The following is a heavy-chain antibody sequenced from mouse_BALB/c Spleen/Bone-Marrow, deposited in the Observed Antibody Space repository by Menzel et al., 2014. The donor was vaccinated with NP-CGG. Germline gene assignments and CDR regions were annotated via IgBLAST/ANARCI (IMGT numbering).Heavy chain of an antibody. CDR2: IRSSGDT. Sequence: GGLVKPGGSLELCCKASGFSLSGNYWICWVRQAPGKGLEWIGIIRSSGDTYYTTWAKGRFTISKTSTTMDLKITSPTTEDTATYFCARDLYPGYDSGTNLWGQGTLVTVS. CDR3: ARDLYPGYDSGTNL. J-gene: IGHJ3*02. D-gene: IGHD1-3*01. CDR1: GFSLSGNYW. V-gene: IGHV5-6-5*01.